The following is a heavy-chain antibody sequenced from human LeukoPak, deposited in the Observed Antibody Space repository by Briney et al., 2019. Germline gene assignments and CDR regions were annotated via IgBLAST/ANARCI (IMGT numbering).Heavy chain of an antibody. D-gene: IGHD6-19*01. CDR3: ARVFERSSGWYGGNWFDP. CDR1: GGSISSSSYY. J-gene: IGHJ5*02. Sequence: SETLSLTCTVSGGSISSSSYYWGWIRQPPGKGLEWIGSIYYSGSTYYNPSLKSRVTISVDTFKNQFSLKLSSVTAADTAVYYCARVFERSSGWYGGNWFDPWGQGTLVTVSS. V-gene: IGHV4-39*07. CDR2: IYYSGST.